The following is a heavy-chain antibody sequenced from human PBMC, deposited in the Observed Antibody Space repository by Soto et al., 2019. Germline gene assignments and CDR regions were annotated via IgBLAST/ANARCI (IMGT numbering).Heavy chain of an antibody. D-gene: IGHD2-15*01. J-gene: IGHJ4*02. CDR2: IYSGGSA. CDR1: GFTVSSNY. CDR3: VKEVVFWP. V-gene: IGHV3-66*01. Sequence: GGSLRLSCAASGFTVSSNYMSWVRQAPGKGLEWVSVIYSGGSAYYADSVKGRFTISRDNSKSTLYLQMNSLRAEDTAVYYCVKEVVFWPWGQGTLVTVSS.